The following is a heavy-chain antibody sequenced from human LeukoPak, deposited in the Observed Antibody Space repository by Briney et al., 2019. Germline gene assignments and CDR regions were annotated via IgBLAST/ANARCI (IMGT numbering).Heavy chain of an antibody. J-gene: IGHJ4*02. CDR3: VRGPLYSSLEY. Sequence: GGSLRLSCAASGLTFSRNGLSWVRQPPGKGLEWVSTISGHDGSTYYADSVRGRFTISRDNSDNTLFLQMNSLRAEDTAVYYCVRGPLYSSLEYWGQGSLVTVSS. D-gene: IGHD4-11*01. CDR1: GLTFSRNG. V-gene: IGHV3-23*01. CDR2: ISGHDGST.